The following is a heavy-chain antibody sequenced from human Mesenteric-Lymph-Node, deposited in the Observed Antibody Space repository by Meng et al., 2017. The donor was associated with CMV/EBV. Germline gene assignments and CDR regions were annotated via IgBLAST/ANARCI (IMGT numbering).Heavy chain of an antibody. V-gene: IGHV1-69*01. CDR1: GGSFSDYA. D-gene: IGHD3-10*01. Sequence: SGGSFSDYAITWVRQAPGQGLEWMGGIIPISGIPNYAQKFKGRVTITVDESTSTTYMELSSLRSEDTAMYFCAREYYGSGSYNADYWGQGTLVTVSS. CDR2: IIPISGIP. J-gene: IGHJ4*02. CDR3: AREYYGSGSYNADY.